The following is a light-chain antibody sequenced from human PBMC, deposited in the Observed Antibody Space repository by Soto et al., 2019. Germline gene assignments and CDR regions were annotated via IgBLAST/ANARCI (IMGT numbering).Light chain of an antibody. CDR1: RDIGTW. CDR2: RAS. CDR3: HRHETYPLA. J-gene: IGKJ4*01. Sequence: THMTQSPSTLSASVGDSVSITCRASRDIGTWLAWFQQKPGRAPNLLIYRASTLARGVPSRFSGSGSGTEFTLTISSLQPDDFATYYCHRHETYPLAFGGGTKVDI. V-gene: IGKV1-5*03.